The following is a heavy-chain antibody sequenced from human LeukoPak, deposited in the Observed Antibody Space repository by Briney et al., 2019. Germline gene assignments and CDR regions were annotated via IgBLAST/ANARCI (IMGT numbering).Heavy chain of an antibody. CDR1: GFTFISYY. CDR2: IHSSDSYI. CDR3: ARGVLGYGRNDAFDI. J-gene: IGHJ3*02. D-gene: IGHD4-23*01. Sequence: GGSPRLSCAASGFTFISYYMNWVRQAQGKGLEWVSSIHSSDSYINYADSVRGRFTISRDNAKSSLYLQMNSLRAEDTAVYYCARGVLGYGRNDAFDIWGQGTMVTVSS. V-gene: IGHV3-21*01.